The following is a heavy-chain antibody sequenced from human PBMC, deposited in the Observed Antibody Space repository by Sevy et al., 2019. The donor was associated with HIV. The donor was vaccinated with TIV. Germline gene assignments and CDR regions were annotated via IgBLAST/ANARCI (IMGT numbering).Heavy chain of an antibody. V-gene: IGHV3-21*01. Sequence: GGSLRLSYAASGFTFSSYSMNWVRQAPGKGLEWVSSISSSSSYIYYADSVKGRFTISRDNAKNSLYLQMNSLRAEDTAVYYCARDFYSSSLDYYYYGMDVWGQGTTVTVSS. CDR2: ISSSSSYI. CDR3: ARDFYSSSLDYYYYGMDV. D-gene: IGHD6-13*01. CDR1: GFTFSSYS. J-gene: IGHJ6*02.